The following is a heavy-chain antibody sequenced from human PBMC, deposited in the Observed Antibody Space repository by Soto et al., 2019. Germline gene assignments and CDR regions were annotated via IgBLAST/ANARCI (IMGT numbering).Heavy chain of an antibody. J-gene: IGHJ5*02. Sequence: SETLSLTCTVSGGSISSYYWSWIRQPPGKGLEWIGYIYYSGSTNYNPSLKSRVTISVDTSKNQFSLKLSSVTAADTAVYYCARGGGSVPNWFDPWGQGTLVTVSS. D-gene: IGHD3-10*01. CDR1: GGSISSYY. CDR3: ARGGGSVPNWFDP. V-gene: IGHV4-59*08. CDR2: IYYSGST.